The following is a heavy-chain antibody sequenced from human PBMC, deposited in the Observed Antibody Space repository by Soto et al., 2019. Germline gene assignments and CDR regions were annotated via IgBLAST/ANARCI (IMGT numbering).Heavy chain of an antibody. CDR3: AKALRYFDWSDPFDY. CDR1: GFTFSSYA. CDR2: ISGSGGST. Sequence: WSLRLSCAASGFTFSSYAMSWVRQAPGKGLEWVSAISGSGGSTYYADSVKGRFTISRDNSKNTLYLQMNSLRAEDTAVYYCAKALRYFDWSDPFDYWGQGTLVTVSS. V-gene: IGHV3-23*01. D-gene: IGHD3-9*01. J-gene: IGHJ4*02.